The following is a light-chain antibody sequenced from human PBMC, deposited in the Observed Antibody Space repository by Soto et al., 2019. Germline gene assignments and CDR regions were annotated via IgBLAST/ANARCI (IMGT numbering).Light chain of an antibody. CDR2: DPS. J-gene: IGKJ1*01. Sequence: EIVLTQSPATLSLSPGERATLSCRASQSVSSYLAWYQQKPGQAPRLLIYDPSNRATGIPARFSGSGSGTVFTLTISILELEDVAVYYCHKHSYWPPTLTFGQGTKVEIK. CDR1: QSVSSY. CDR3: HKHSYWPPTLT. V-gene: IGKV3-11*01.